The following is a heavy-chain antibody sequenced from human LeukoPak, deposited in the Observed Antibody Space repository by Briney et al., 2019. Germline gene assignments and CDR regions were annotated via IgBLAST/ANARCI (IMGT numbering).Heavy chain of an antibody. CDR3: ARGPERKLFSPFDY. Sequence: PSETLSLTCAVYGGSFSGYYWSWIRQPPGKGLEWIGEINHSGSTNYNPSLKSRVTISVDTSKNQFSLKLSSVTAADTAVYYCARGPERKLFSPFDYWGQGTLVTVSS. CDR2: INHSGST. D-gene: IGHD3-10*01. V-gene: IGHV4-34*01. CDR1: GGSFSGYY. J-gene: IGHJ4*02.